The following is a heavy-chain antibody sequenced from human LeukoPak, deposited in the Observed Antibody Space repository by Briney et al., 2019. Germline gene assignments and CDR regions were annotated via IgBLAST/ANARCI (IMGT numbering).Heavy chain of an antibody. CDR3: ARLSAGFH. Sequence: GGSLRLSCAASGFPVSSNYMSWVRQAPGKGLEWVPHIYAAGNTFYADSVKGRFSISRDDSKNTLYLQMNSLRAEDTAVYYCARLSAGFHWGQGTLVTVSS. CDR2: IYAAGNT. V-gene: IGHV3-66*01. J-gene: IGHJ4*02. CDR1: GFPVSSNY. D-gene: IGHD6-13*01.